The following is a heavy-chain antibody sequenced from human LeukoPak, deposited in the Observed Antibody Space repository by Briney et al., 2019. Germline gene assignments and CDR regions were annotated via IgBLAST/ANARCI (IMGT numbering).Heavy chain of an antibody. CDR1: GDSISSSNSY. CDR3: AKDVGVVVVLYFDY. D-gene: IGHD2-2*01. CDR2: ISGSGGST. J-gene: IGHJ4*02. Sequence: PSETLSLTCTVSGDSISSSNSYWGWIRQPPGKGLEWVSAISGSGGSTYYADSVKGRFTISRDNSKNTLYLQMNSLRAEDTAVYYCAKDVGVVVVLYFDYWGQGTLVTVSS. V-gene: IGHV3-23*01.